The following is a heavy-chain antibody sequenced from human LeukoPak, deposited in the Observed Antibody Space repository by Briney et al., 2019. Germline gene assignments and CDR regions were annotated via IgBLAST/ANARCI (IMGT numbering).Heavy chain of an antibody. J-gene: IGHJ4*02. CDR1: GFTFSSYS. D-gene: IGHD6-13*01. V-gene: IGHV3-21*01. CDR2: ISSSSSYI. Sequence: GGSLRLSCAASGFTFSSYSMNWVRQAPGKGLEWVSSISSSSSYIYYADSVKGRLTISRDNAKNSLYLQMNSLRAEDTAVSYCARGYSSSWTRTTHFDYWGQGTLVTVSS. CDR3: ARGYSSSWTRTTHFDY.